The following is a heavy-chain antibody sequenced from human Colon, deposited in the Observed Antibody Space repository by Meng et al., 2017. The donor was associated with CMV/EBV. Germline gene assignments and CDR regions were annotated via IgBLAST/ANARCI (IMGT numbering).Heavy chain of an antibody. CDR1: GGTLSSHG. CDR3: ARAKYCSSSSCSGFDI. D-gene: IGHD2-2*01. CDR2: IIPMFGTA. V-gene: IGHV1-69*05. Sequence: SVKVSCKASGGTLSSHGFSWVRQAPGQGLEWVGGIIPMFGTANYAQTFRGRVTITTDDSTSTAYMELRSLRSEDTAVYYCARAKYCSSSSCSGFDIWSQGTMVTVSS. J-gene: IGHJ3*02.